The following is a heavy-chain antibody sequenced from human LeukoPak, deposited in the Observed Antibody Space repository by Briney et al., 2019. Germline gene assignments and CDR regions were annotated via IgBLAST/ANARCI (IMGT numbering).Heavy chain of an antibody. Sequence: GESLQISCKGSGYSFTSYWIGWVRQMPGKGLEWMGIIYPGDSDTRYSPSFQGRVTISADKSISTAYLQWSSLKASDTAMYYCARTVDTAMVPSLDYWGQGTLVTVSS. CDR1: GYSFTSYW. CDR2: IYPGDSDT. CDR3: ARTVDTAMVPSLDY. J-gene: IGHJ4*02. V-gene: IGHV5-51*01. D-gene: IGHD5-18*01.